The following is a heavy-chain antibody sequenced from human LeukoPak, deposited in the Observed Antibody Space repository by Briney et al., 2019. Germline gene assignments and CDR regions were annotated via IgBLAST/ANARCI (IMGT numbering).Heavy chain of an antibody. CDR3: ARDPGSTVSVVIDY. J-gene: IGHJ4*02. CDR1: GYSFTSYG. D-gene: IGHD3-22*01. Sequence: GASVKVSCKASGYSFTSYGISWVRQAPGQELEWMGWASTYNGNTDYAQKFQGRVTMTTDTSTTTAYMELRSLRSDDTAVYYCARDPGSTVSVVIDYWGQGTLVTVSS. V-gene: IGHV1-18*01. CDR2: ASTYNGNT.